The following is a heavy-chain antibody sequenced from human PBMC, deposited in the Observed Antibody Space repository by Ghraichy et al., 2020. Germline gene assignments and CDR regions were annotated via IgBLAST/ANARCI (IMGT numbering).Heavy chain of an antibody. CDR3: ARGSRVVRFYYYDGMDV. J-gene: IGHJ6*02. CDR2: ITSSGSFK. Sequence: GGSLRLSCVGSGFTLRGYSMNWVRQSPGKRLEWVSYITSSGSFKSYADSVKGRFTISRDNAQNSLSLQMNSLTDEDTAVYYCARGSRVVRFYYYDGMDVWGQGTTVTVSS. D-gene: IGHD4-23*01. V-gene: IGHV3-48*02. CDR1: GFTLRGYS.